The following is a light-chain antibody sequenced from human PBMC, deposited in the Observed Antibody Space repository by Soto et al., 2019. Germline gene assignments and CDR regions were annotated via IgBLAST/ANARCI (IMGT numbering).Light chain of an antibody. CDR2: YDT. CDR1: NIGSES. J-gene: IGLJ2*01. CDR3: QVWDSSGDHVV. V-gene: IGLV3-21*04. Sequence: SYELTQPPSVSVAPGKTARITCGGNNIGSESVHWYQQRPGQAPVLVIYYDTDRPSGIPERFSGSNSGNTATLTISRVEAGDEADYYCQVWDSSGDHVVFGGGTKLTVL.